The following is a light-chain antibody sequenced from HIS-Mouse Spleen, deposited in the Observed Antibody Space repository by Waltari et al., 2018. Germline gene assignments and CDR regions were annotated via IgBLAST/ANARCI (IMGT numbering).Light chain of an antibody. CDR2: GKN. CDR3: NSRDSSGNHVV. V-gene: IGLV3-19*01. Sequence: SSELTQDPAVSVALGQTVRITCQGDSLRSYYASWYQQKPGQAPVLVIYGKNNRPSGIPDRFSGSSSGTPASLTITGAQAEDETDYYCNSRDSSGNHVVFGGGTKLTVL. CDR1: SLRSYY. J-gene: IGLJ2*01.